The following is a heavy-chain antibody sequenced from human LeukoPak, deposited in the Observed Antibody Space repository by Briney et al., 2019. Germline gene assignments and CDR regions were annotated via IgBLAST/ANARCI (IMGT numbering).Heavy chain of an antibody. J-gene: IGHJ4*02. D-gene: IGHD3-16*01. CDR1: GGTFSSYT. CDR2: IIPILGIA. CDR3: ARAGEPDLYYFDY. V-gene: IGHV1-69*02. Sequence: ASVKVSCKASGGTFSSYTISWVRQAPGQGLEWMGRIIPILGIANYAQKFQGRVTITADKSTSTAYMELSSLRPEDTAVYYCARAGEPDLYYFDYWGQGTLVTVSS.